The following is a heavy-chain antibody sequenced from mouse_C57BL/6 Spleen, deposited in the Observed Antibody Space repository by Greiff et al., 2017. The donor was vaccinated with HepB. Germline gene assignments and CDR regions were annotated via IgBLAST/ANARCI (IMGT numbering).Heavy chain of an antibody. CDR3: TTWGGNRFAY. CDR1: GFNIKDYY. Sequence: VQLQQSGAELVRPGASVKLSCTAPGFNIKDYYMHWVKQRPEQGLEWIGRIDPEDGDTEYAPKFQGKATMTADTSSNTADLQLSSLTSEDTAVYYCTTWGGNRFAYWGQGTLVTVSA. V-gene: IGHV14-1*01. CDR2: IDPEDGDT. D-gene: IGHD2-1*01. J-gene: IGHJ3*01.